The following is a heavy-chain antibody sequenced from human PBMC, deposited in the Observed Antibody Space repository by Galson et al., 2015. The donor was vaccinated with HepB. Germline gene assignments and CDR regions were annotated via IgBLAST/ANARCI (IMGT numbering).Heavy chain of an antibody. J-gene: IGHJ4*02. V-gene: IGHV3-23*01. CDR1: GFTFSSYA. CDR2: IIISGIST. D-gene: IGHD1-26*01. CDR3: ARTLFRRRSSGSYFDS. Sequence: SLRLSCAASGFTFSSYAMSWVRQAPGKGLEWVPGIIISGISTYYADSVEGRFTITRDNSKNTLYLQMNSLRAEDTAVYYCARTLFRRRSSGSYFDSWGQGTLVTVSS.